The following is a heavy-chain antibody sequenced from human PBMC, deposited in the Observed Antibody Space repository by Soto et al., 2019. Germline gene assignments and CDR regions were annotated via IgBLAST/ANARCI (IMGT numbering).Heavy chain of an antibody. V-gene: IGHV3-23*01. CDR2: ISGGGGSK. D-gene: IGHD6-13*01. J-gene: IGHJ6*02. CDR1: GFTFSSYA. Sequence: GGSLRLSCAASGFTFSSYAMSWVRQAPGKGLEWVSAISGGGGSKYYADSVKGRFTISSDNSKNPLYLQMNSLRAEDTAVYYCAKDPSIAAAGPHEIYGMDVWGQGTTVTVSS. CDR3: AKDPSIAAAGPHEIYGMDV.